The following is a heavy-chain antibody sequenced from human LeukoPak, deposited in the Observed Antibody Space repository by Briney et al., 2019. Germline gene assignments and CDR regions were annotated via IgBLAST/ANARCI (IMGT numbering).Heavy chain of an antibody. CDR2: INHSGST. Sequence: SETLSLTCAVYGGSFSGYYWSWIRQPPGKRLEWIGEINHSGSTNYNPSLKSRVTISVDTSKNQFSLKLSSVTAADTAVYYCARVSARGRNYFDYWGQGTLVTVSS. D-gene: IGHD1-26*01. CDR3: ARVSARGRNYFDY. CDR1: GGSFSGYY. J-gene: IGHJ4*02. V-gene: IGHV4-34*01.